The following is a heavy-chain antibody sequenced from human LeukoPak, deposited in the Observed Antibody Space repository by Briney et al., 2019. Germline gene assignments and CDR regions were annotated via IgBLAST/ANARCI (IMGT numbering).Heavy chain of an antibody. CDR1: GFTFSGYA. D-gene: IGHD3-22*01. Sequence: GGSLRLSCAASGFTFSGYAMSWVRQAPGEGLEWVSTISDNGGRTYYADSVKGRFTISRDNSKNTLFLQMNSLRAEDSAVYYCATDREGDPSAYYLVGGQGTLITVSS. V-gene: IGHV3-23*01. CDR3: ATDREGDPSAYYLV. CDR2: ISDNGGRT. J-gene: IGHJ4*02.